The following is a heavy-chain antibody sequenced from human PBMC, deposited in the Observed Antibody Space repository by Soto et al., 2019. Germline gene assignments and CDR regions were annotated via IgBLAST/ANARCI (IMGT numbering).Heavy chain of an antibody. CDR2: ISGSGYAT. CDR3: AKEETVLVHYYYYYGMDV. CDR1: GFTFSSYA. D-gene: IGHD4-17*01. J-gene: IGHJ6*02. Sequence: EVQLLESGGGLVQPGGSLRLSCAASGFTFSSYAMSWVRQAPGMGLEWVSVISGSGYATYYADSVKGRFTVSRDNSNNTVYLQMNSLRAEDTAVYYCAKEETVLVHYYYYYGMDVWGQGTTVTVS. V-gene: IGHV3-23*01.